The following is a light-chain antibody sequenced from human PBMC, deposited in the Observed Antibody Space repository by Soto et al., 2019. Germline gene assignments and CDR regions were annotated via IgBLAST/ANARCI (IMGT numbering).Light chain of an antibody. CDR3: GQFVSSPPRT. J-gene: IGKJ1*01. V-gene: IGKV3-20*01. CDR1: QSVGDTF. Sequence: EIVLTQSPGTLSLSPGEKPTLSCRASQSVGDTFLSWYQQKPGLAPRLLIYGVSNRATGIPDRFSGSGSGTDFILTISRLEPEDFALYYCGQFVSSPPRTFGQGTKVEIK. CDR2: GVS.